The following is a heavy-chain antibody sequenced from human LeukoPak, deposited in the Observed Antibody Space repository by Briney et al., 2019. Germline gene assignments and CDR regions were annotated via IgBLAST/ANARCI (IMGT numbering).Heavy chain of an antibody. J-gene: IGHJ6*03. V-gene: IGHV1-69*13. Sequence: SVKVSCKASGGTFSRYAISWVRQAPGQGLEWMGGIIPIFGTANYAQKFQGRVTITADEATSTAYMELSNLRSEDSAVYYCANGMFRYSYGWYYMDVWGKGTTVTISS. CDR3: ANGMFRYSYGWYYMDV. D-gene: IGHD5-18*01. CDR1: GGTFSRYA. CDR2: IIPIFGTA.